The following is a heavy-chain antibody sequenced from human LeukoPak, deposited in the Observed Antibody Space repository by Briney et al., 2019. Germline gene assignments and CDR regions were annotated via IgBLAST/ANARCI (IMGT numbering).Heavy chain of an antibody. CDR2: ISYDGSNK. J-gene: IGHJ3*02. V-gene: IGHV3-30-3*01. Sequence: GGSLRLSCAASGFTFSSYAMHWVRQAPGKGLEWVAVISYDGSNKYYADSVKGRFTISRDNSKNTLYLQMNSLRAEDTAVYYCAKSTVVVPAARNDAFDIWGQGTMVTVSS. D-gene: IGHD2-2*01. CDR1: GFTFSSYA. CDR3: AKSTVVVPAARNDAFDI.